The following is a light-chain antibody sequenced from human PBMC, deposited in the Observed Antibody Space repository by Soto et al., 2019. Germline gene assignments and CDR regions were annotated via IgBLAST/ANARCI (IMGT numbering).Light chain of an antibody. J-gene: IGKJ3*01. CDR1: QSISSW. CDR3: QQYNSYPFT. Sequence: DIQMTQSPSTLSASVGDRVTVTCRASQSISSWLAWYQQKPGKAPKLLIYKASSLESGVPSRFGGSGSGTDFTLTISSLQPDDFAAYYCQQYNSYPFTFGPGTKVDIK. CDR2: KAS. V-gene: IGKV1-5*03.